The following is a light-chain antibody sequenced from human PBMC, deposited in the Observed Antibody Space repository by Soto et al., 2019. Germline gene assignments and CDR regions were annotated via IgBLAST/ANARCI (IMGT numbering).Light chain of an antibody. J-gene: IGKJ2*01. CDR2: GAS. Sequence: EVVLTQSPGTLSLSPGERATLSCRASQSVSNSYLAWYQQKPGQAPRLLIYGASSRATGIPDRFSGSGSGTDFTLIISRLEPEDLAVYYCQQYGSSPRTFGQGTKLEI. CDR1: QSVSNSY. CDR3: QQYGSSPRT. V-gene: IGKV3-20*01.